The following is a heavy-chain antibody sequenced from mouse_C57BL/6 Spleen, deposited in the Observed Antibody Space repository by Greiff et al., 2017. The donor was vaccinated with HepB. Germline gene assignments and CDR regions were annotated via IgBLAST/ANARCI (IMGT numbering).Heavy chain of an antibody. J-gene: IGHJ1*03. CDR2: INPYNGGT. D-gene: IGHD1-1*01. CDR1: GYTFTDYY. CDR3: ARYPNYYGSSTGYFDV. Sequence: EVQLQQSGPVLVKPGASVKMSCKASGYTFTDYYMNWVKQSHGKSLEWIGVINPYNGGTSYNQKFKGKATLTVDKSSSTAYMELNSLTSEDSAVYYCARYPNYYGSSTGYFDVWGTGTTVTVSS. V-gene: IGHV1-19*01.